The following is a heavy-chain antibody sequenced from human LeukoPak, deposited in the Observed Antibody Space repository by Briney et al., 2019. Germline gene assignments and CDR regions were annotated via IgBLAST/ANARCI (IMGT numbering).Heavy chain of an antibody. D-gene: IGHD3-16*01. J-gene: IGHJ5*02. CDR3: ARSSEVLRLGERFDP. CDR1: GGSISSGSYY. CDR2: VYTSGST. V-gene: IGHV4-61*02. Sequence: SETLSLTCTVSGGSISSGSYYWSWIRQPAGKGLEWIGRVYTSGSTNYNPSLKSRVTISVDTSKNQFSLKLSSVTAADTAVYYCARSSEVLRLGERFDPWGQGTLVTVSS.